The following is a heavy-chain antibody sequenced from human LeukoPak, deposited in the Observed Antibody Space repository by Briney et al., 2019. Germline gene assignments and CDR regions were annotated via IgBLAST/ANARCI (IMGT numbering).Heavy chain of an antibody. J-gene: IGHJ5*02. CDR1: GGSISSGGYY. Sequence: PSETLSLTCTVSGGSISSGGYYWSWIRQHPGKGLEWIGYIYYSGSTYYNPSLKSRVTISVDTSKNQFSLKLSSVTAADTAVYYCARAPYRGHHQNIFDPWGQGTLVTVSS. D-gene: IGHD2/OR15-2a*01. CDR2: IYYSGST. V-gene: IGHV4-31*03. CDR3: ARAPYRGHHQNIFDP.